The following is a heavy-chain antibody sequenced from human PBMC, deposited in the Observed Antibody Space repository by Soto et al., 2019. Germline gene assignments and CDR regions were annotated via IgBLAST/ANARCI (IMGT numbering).Heavy chain of an antibody. V-gene: IGHV1-46*01. J-gene: IGHJ6*02. D-gene: IGHD3-10*02. CDR1: GYTFTNYF. Sequence: QVQLVQSGTEVKTPGASVRVSCRASGYTFTNYFMHWVRQAPGQGLEWMGVITPSGGTTRYAQKFQGRVTMTKDTSTNTVYIAMSSLRPEDTAIYYCARGTTFVRGLRDGMDVWGQGTTVTVSS. CDR2: ITPSGGTT. CDR3: ARGTTFVRGLRDGMDV.